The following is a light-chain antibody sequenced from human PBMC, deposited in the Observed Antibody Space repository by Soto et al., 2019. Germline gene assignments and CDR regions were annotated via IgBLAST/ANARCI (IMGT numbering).Light chain of an antibody. CDR1: QGIDTS. J-gene: IGKJ5*01. V-gene: IGKV1-33*01. CDR3: QQYDNRIT. CDR2: APS. Sequence: ILLTQSPSSLSASVGDIVTITCRASQGIDTSLAWYQQKPGKAPKLLIYAPSNFQSGVPSRFSGSGSGTDFTFTISSLQPEDIATYYCQQYDNRITFGQGTRLEIK.